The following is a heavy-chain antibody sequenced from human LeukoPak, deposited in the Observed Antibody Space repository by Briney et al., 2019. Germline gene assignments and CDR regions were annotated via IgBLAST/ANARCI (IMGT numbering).Heavy chain of an antibody. J-gene: IGHJ4*02. CDR1: GGSISSSSYY. V-gene: IGHV4-39*07. CDR3: ARLLILGWSRLGFWDY. D-gene: IGHD2-15*01. CDR2: IYYSGST. Sequence: SETLSLTCTVSGGSISSSSYYWGWIRQPPGKGLEWIGSIYYSGSTYYNPSLKSRVTISVDTSKNQFSLKLSSVTAADTAVYYCARLLILGWSRLGFWDYWGQGTLVTVSS.